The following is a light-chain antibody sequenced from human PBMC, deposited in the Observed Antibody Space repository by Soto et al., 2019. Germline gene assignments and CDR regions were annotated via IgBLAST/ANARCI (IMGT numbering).Light chain of an antibody. CDR3: QVWDSNVLHHV. J-gene: IGLJ1*01. Sequence: SYELTQSPSVSVAPGQTARITCGGNNIGTKSVHWFQQRPGQAPVLVVFDDSDRPSGIPERFSGSNSGSTATLTISRVEAGDEADYYCQVWDSNVLHHVFGTGTKVTVL. CDR2: DDS. CDR1: NIGTKS. V-gene: IGLV3-21*02.